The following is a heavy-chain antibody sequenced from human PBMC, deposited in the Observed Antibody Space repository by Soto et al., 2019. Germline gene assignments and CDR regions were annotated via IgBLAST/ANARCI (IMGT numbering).Heavy chain of an antibody. Sequence: QVQLQESGPGLVKPSETLSLTCTDSGGSISSYYWSWIRQPPGKGLEWIGYIYYRGSTNYNPSLKSRVTIAVDTSKHQCSLKLSSVTAADTAVYYCAREHGSGSGYAYGMDVWGQGTTVTVSS. J-gene: IGHJ6*02. CDR3: AREHGSGSGYAYGMDV. V-gene: IGHV4-59*01. D-gene: IGHD3-10*01. CDR1: GGSISSYY. CDR2: IYYRGST.